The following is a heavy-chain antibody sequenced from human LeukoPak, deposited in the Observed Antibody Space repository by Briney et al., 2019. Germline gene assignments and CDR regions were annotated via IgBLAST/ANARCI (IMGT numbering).Heavy chain of an antibody. Sequence: SQTLSLTCAISGESVSSKNGAWNWIRQSPSRGLEWLGRTYYRSKWYSDYAVSMNGRITINPDTSKNQFSLQLNSVTPDDTAVYYCARDVGTSGWHTFDYWGQGTLVTASS. CDR1: GESVSSKNGA. CDR2: TYYRSKWYS. D-gene: IGHD6-19*01. V-gene: IGHV6-1*01. J-gene: IGHJ4*02. CDR3: ARDVGTSGWHTFDY.